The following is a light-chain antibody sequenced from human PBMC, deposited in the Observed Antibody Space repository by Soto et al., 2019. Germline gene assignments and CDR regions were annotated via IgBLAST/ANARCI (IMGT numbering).Light chain of an antibody. CDR1: QDISSY. Sequence: IQLTQSPSSLSASVGDRVTITCRASQDISSYLAWYQQKPGKAPKLLIYDASTLQSGVPSRFSGSGSGTYFTLTSSSLQPEDLATYSCQQLKSYPPSFGGGTKVEIK. J-gene: IGKJ4*01. CDR2: DAS. CDR3: QQLKSYPPS. V-gene: IGKV1-9*01.